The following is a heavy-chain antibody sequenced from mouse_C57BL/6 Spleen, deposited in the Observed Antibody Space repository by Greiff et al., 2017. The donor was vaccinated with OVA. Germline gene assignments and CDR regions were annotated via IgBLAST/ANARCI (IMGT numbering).Heavy chain of an antibody. CDR1: GYTFTSYG. CDR2: IFPRSGNT. D-gene: IGHD1-1*01. V-gene: IGHV1-81*01. Sequence: QVQLQQSGAELARPGASVKLSCKASGYTFTSYGISWVKQRTGQGLEWIGEIFPRSGNTYYNATFKGKAPLTADKSSSTAYMEVRSLTSEDSAVYFCARRGYGSSFYYYARDYWGQGTSVTVSS. J-gene: IGHJ4*01. CDR3: ARRGYGSSFYYYARDY.